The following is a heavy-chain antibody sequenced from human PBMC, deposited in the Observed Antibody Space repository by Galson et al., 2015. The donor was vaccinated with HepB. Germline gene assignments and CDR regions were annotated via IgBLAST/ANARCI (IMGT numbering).Heavy chain of an antibody. D-gene: IGHD1-1*01. CDR2: ISSSGSYT. V-gene: IGHV3-11*06. CDR3: ARGGGNWNDLDY. Sequence: SLRLSCAASGFTFSDYYMSWIRQAPGKGPEWVSYISSSGSYTNYADSVKGRFTISRDNAKNSLYLQMNSLRAEDTAVYYCARGGGNWNDLDYWGQGTLVTVSS. J-gene: IGHJ4*02. CDR1: GFTFSDYY.